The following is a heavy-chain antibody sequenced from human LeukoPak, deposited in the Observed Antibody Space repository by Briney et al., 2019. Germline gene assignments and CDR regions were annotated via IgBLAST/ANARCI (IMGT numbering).Heavy chain of an antibody. Sequence: PSETLSLTCAVYGXSSSDYYWSWIRQPPGKGLEWIGEINHSGSTIYNPSLRSRVTISVDTSKNQISLKLSSVTAADTAVYYCAREKGYCVSTNCYGGFFDYWGQGTLVTVSS. J-gene: IGHJ4*02. D-gene: IGHD2-2*01. V-gene: IGHV4-34*01. CDR1: GXSSSDYY. CDR3: AREKGYCVSTNCYGGFFDY. CDR2: INHSGST.